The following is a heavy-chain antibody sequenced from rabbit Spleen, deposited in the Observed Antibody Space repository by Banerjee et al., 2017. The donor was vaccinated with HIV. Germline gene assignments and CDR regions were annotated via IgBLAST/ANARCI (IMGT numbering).Heavy chain of an antibody. V-gene: IGHV1S45*01. CDR3: ARDLVAVIGWNFSL. Sequence: QEQLEESGGGLVQPEGSLTLTCKVSGFSFSSNYWICWVRQAPGKGLEWISCIAGSSSGFTYSATWAKGRFIMSRTSSTKVTLQMTSLTAADTATYFCARDLVAVIGWNFSLWGQGTLVTVS. CDR2: IAGSSSGFT. J-gene: IGHJ3*01. D-gene: IGHD1-1*01. CDR1: GFSFSSNYW.